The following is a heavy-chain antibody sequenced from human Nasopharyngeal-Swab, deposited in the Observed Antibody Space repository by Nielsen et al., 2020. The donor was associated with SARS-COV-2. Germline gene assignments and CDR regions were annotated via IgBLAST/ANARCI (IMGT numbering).Heavy chain of an antibody. Sequence: SETLSLTCTVSGGSISSDDYFWGWIRQPPGKGLEWIASINYRGNTFYNPSLKSRVTISRDTSKSQFSLKLSSVTAADTAVYYCARSFPQYYDSWSGFYRGVGYWGQGTLVTVSA. V-gene: IGHV4-39*01. J-gene: IGHJ4*02. CDR2: INYRGNT. CDR3: ARSFPQYYDSWSGFYRGVGY. CDR1: GGSISSDDYF. D-gene: IGHD3-3*01.